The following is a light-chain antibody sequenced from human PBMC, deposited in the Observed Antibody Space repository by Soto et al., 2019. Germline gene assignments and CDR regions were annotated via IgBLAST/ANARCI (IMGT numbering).Light chain of an antibody. V-gene: IGKV1-39*01. Sequence: DIQMTQSPSSLSASVGDRVSIPCRASQSISHYLNWYQQKPGKAPRLLIYAASSLQSGVPSRFSGSGSGTDFTLTISSMQPEDFATYYCQKSNNAPWTFGQGTKVDIK. CDR1: QSISHY. CDR3: QKSNNAPWT. CDR2: AAS. J-gene: IGKJ1*01.